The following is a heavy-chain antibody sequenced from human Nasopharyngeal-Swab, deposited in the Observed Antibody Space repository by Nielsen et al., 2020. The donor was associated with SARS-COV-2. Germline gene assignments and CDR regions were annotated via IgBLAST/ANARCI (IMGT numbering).Heavy chain of an antibody. Sequence: GESLKISCAASGFTFSSYWMSWVRQAPGKGLEWVANIKQDGSEKYYVDSVKGRFTISRDNAKNSLYLQMNSLRAKDTAVYYCAREEIYYGSGSTDWGQGTLVTVSS. CDR2: IKQDGSEK. CDR3: AREEIYYGSGSTD. D-gene: IGHD3-10*01. V-gene: IGHV3-7*03. J-gene: IGHJ4*02. CDR1: GFTFSSYW.